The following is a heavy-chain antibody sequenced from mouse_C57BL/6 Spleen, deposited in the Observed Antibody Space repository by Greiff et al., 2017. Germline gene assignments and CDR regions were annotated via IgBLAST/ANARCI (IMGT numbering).Heavy chain of an antibody. V-gene: IGHV14-2*01. Sequence: VQLKESGAELVKPGASVKLSCTASGFNIKDYYMHWVKQRTEQGLEWIGRIDPEDGETKYAPKFQGKATITADTSSNTAYLQLSSLTSEDTAVYYCARDKGDLNSWFAYWGQGTLVTVSA. D-gene: IGHD1-3*01. CDR3: ARDKGDLNSWFAY. CDR1: GFNIKDYY. J-gene: IGHJ3*01. CDR2: IDPEDGET.